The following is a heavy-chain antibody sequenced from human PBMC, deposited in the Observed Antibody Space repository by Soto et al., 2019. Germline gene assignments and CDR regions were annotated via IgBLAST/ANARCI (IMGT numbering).Heavy chain of an antibody. J-gene: IGHJ5*02. D-gene: IGHD2-2*01. CDR1: GGSFIGYY. Sequence: PSETLFLTCAVYGGSFIGYYWSWILQPPWKGLEWIGEINHSGSTNYNPSLKSRVTISVDTSKNQFSLKLSSVTAADTAVYYCARGSDIVVVPAAIRGWFDPWGQGTLVTVSS. CDR3: ARGSDIVVVPAAIRGWFDP. V-gene: IGHV4-34*01. CDR2: INHSGST.